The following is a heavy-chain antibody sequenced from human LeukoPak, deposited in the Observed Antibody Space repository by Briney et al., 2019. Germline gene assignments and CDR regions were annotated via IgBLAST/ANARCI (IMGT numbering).Heavy chain of an antibody. CDR3: ARISLRAFDV. D-gene: IGHD2/OR15-2a*01. J-gene: IGHJ3*01. CDR2: ISDIGLST. V-gene: IGHV3-23*01. CDR1: GFIFNSYA. Sequence: GGSLRLSCAASGFIFNSYAMSWVRQAPGKGLEWVSTISDIGLSTYYADSAKGRLTISRDNSKNTLSLLLSSLRADDTAIYYCARISLRAFDVWGQGTTVTVSS.